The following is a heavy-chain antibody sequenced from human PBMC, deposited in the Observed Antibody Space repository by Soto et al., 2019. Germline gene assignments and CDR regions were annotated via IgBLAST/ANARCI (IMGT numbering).Heavy chain of an antibody. J-gene: IGHJ6*02. D-gene: IGHD3-9*01. CDR3: TRDSPHDYDILTGYPQGYYYYYGMDV. V-gene: IGHV3-48*01. CDR2: ISSSSSTI. CDR1: GFTVSSNY. Sequence: PGGSLRLSCAASGFTVSSNYMSWVRQAPGKGLEWVSYISSSSSTINYAESVKGRFTISRDNAKNSLYLQMNSLRAEDTAVYYCTRDSPHDYDILTGYPQGYYYYYGMDVWGQGTTVTVSS.